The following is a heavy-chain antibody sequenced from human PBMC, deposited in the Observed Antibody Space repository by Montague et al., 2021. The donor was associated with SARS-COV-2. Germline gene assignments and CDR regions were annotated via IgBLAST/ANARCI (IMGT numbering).Heavy chain of an antibody. V-gene: IGHV6-1*01. D-gene: IGHD3-9*01. CDR3: ASSGITLTGLDASDI. CDR2: PYYRYKWDS. J-gene: IGHJ3*02. CDR1: GDSVADQRGA. Sequence: CAISGDSVADQRGAWNWIRQSPSTVREWLGRPYYRYKWDSDYAESVKRRLVITPDTSKNQVSLQLNSVIPEDTAVYFCASSGITLTGLDASDIWGQGTMVTVSS.